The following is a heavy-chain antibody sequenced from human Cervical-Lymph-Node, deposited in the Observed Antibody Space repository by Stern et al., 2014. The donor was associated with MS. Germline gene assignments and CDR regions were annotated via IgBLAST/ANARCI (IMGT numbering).Heavy chain of an antibody. Sequence: VQLVESGGGVVQPGTSLRLSCVASGFTFSNYAVHWVRQAPGKGLEWVALISYDGSNEYYADSVKGRFTISRDNSRDTLYLQKNSLRAEDTALYHCGGGYCRSTSCYYGIDVWGQGTTVTVSS. CDR3: GGGYCRSTSCYYGIDV. CDR1: GFTFSNYA. V-gene: IGHV3-30-3*01. D-gene: IGHD2-2*01. CDR2: ISYDGSNE. J-gene: IGHJ6*02.